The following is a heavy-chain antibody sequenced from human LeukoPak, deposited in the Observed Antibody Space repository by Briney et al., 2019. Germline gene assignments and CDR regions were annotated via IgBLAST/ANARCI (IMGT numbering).Heavy chain of an antibody. CDR2: MNPNSGNT. Sequence: ASVKVSCKASGYTFTSYDINWVRQATGQGLEWMGWMNPNSGNTGYAQKFQGRVTMTRNTSISTAYMELSSPRSEDTAVYYCAKPPDGYNSGAFGYWGQGTLVTVSS. D-gene: IGHD5-24*01. CDR3: AKPPDGYNSGAFGY. CDR1: GYTFTSYD. V-gene: IGHV1-8*01. J-gene: IGHJ4*02.